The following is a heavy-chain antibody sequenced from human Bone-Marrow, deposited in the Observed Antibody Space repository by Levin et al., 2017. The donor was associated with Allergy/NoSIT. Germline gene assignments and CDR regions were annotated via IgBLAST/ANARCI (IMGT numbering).Heavy chain of an antibody. V-gene: IGHV3-43*01. CDR2: FSWDGGTT. J-gene: IGHJ4*02. CDR1: GFTFEDYT. CDR3: VKDVESLSVLGPFDG. D-gene: IGHD3-3*01. Sequence: PGGSLRLSCVASGFTFEDYTMHWVRQVPGKGLEWVSLFSWDGGTTHYADSVKGRFTISRDDSKNSLYLQMNSLRSDDSALYYCVKDVESLSVLGPFDGWGQGTLVTVSS.